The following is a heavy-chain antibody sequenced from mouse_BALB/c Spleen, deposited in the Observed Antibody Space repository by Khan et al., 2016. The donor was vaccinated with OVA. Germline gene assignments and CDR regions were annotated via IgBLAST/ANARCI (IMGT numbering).Heavy chain of an antibody. V-gene: IGHV5-17*02. D-gene: IGHD1-2*01. CDR2: ISSGSSTI. CDR1: GFTFSSFG. CDR3: ARNYGYYVDY. J-gene: IGHJ2*01. Sequence: EVELVESGGGLVQPGGSRKLSCAASGFTFSSFGMHWVRQAPEKGLEWVAYISSGSSTIYYADTVKGRFTISRDNPKNTLLLQMTSLRSEDTAMDFCARNYGYYVDYWGQGTTLTVSS.